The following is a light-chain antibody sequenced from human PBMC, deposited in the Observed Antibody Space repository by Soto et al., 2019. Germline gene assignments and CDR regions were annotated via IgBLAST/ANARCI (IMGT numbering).Light chain of an antibody. V-gene: IGKV3-20*01. CDR1: ESIDTNY. CDR2: AAF. Sequence: EIVLTQSPGTLSLSPGERATLSCRASESIDTNYLAWYQQKPGQAPRLLIYAAFYRASGIPDSFSASGSGTDFTLTISRLEPEHFAVYYCQQYGSSRTFGQGTKVEIK. CDR3: QQYGSSRT. J-gene: IGKJ1*01.